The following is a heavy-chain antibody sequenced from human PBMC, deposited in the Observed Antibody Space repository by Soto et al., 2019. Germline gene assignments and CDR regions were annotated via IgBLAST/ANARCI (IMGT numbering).Heavy chain of an antibody. V-gene: IGHV3-30*18. D-gene: IGHD6-19*01. CDR2: ISYDGSKE. Sequence: GSLRLSCAASGFSFSSYGMHWVRQVPGQGPEWVAVISYDGSKETYADSVKGRFTISRVNSKNTLYLQMNSLRVEDTALYYCAKEGRQWLTYYYYGMDVWGQGTSVTVSS. CDR3: AKEGRQWLTYYYYGMDV. CDR1: GFSFSSYG. J-gene: IGHJ6*02.